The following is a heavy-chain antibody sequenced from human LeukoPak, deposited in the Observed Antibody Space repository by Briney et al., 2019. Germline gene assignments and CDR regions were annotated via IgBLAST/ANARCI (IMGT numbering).Heavy chain of an antibody. Sequence: GSLRLSCAASGFTFSSYWMSWVRQAPGKGLEWVANIKQDGSEKYYVDSVKGRFTISRDNAKNSLYLQMNSLRAEDTAVYYCAKRSSGWYSPYYFDYWGQGTLVTVSS. CDR2: IKQDGSEK. CDR1: GFTFSSYW. J-gene: IGHJ4*02. D-gene: IGHD6-19*01. CDR3: AKRSSGWYSPYYFDY. V-gene: IGHV3-7*01.